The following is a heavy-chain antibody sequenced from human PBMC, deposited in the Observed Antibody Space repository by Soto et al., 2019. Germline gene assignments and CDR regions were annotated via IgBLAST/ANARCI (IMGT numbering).Heavy chain of an antibody. CDR2: INHRGTA. D-gene: IGHD1-1*01. Sequence: SETLSLTCSVSDDSINSDKYYCGWIRQPPGKGLEWIGGINHRGTANYNPSLQSRVTISIDTSKNQFSLKLSSLTAADTAVYYCAIATGTYYYFYYMAVWDKGTTVTVSS. V-gene: IGHV4-39*07. CDR3: AIATGTYYYFYYMAV. J-gene: IGHJ6*03. CDR1: DDSINSDKYY.